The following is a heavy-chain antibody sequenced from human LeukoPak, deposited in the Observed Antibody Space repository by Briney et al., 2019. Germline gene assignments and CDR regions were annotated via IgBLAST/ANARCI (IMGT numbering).Heavy chain of an antibody. CDR3: ARVVIIGGLWVDY. CDR1: GGTFSSYA. J-gene: IGHJ4*02. CDR2: IIPIFGTA. V-gene: IGHV1-69*13. D-gene: IGHD3-3*01. Sequence: ASVKVSCKASGGTFSSYAISWVRQAPGQGLEWMGGIIPIFGTANYAQKFQGRVTITADETTSTAYMELSSLRSEDTAVYYCARVVIIGGLWVDYWGQGTLVTVSS.